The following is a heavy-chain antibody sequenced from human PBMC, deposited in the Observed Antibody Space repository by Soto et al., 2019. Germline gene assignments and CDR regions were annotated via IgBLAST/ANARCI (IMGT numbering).Heavy chain of an antibody. CDR2: IYYSGST. Sequence: TMSQNCTVSDGSTSRGAYFWCWIRQQTGKGLEWIGHIYYSGSTYYNPSLKSRVTISVDTSKNQFSLKLSSVTAADTAVYYCARVVFYYDSATSNFYYCGQRTPLTISS. J-gene: IGHJ4*02. CDR1: DGSTSRGAYF. CDR3: ARVVFYYDSATSNFYY. V-gene: IGHV4-30-4*01. D-gene: IGHD3-16*01.